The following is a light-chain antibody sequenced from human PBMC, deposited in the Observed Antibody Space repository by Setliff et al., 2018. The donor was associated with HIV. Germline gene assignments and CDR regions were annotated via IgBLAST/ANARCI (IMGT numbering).Light chain of an antibody. J-gene: IGKJ5*01. Sequence: DIQMTQSPSSLSASVGDRVTITCRASQSISTYLNWYQQKPGKAPKLLIYGVSSLQSGVPSRFSGSGTGTDFTLTISSLQPEDFATYYCQQIYSSPYTFGQGTRLEIK. CDR2: GVS. CDR3: QQIYSSPYT. V-gene: IGKV1-39*01. CDR1: QSISTY.